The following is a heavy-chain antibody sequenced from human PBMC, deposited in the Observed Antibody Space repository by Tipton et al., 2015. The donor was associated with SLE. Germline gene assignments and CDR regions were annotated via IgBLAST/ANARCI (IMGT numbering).Heavy chain of an antibody. D-gene: IGHD2-21*01. CDR1: GGSISSGGYY. CDR3: ARLGVGCANCWYYFDL. CDR2: IYYSGST. V-gene: IGHV4-31*03. Sequence: TLSLTCTVSGGSISSGGYYWSWIRQHPGKGLEWIGYIYYSGSTYYNPSLKSRVTISVDTSKNQFSLKLSSVTAADTAVYYCARLGVGCANCWYYFDLWGQGALVTVSS. J-gene: IGHJ4*02.